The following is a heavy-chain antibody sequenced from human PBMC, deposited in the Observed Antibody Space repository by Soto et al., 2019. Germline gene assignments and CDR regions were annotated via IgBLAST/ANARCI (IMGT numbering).Heavy chain of an antibody. CDR2: IYYSGST. V-gene: IGHV4-59*01. CDR1: GGSISSYY. J-gene: IGHJ6*02. D-gene: IGHD3-10*01. CDR3: ARVALWFGEVDYYYGMDV. Sequence: SETLSLTCTVSGGSISSYYWSWIRQPPGKGLEWIGYIYYSGSTNYNPSLKSRVTISVDTSKNQFSLKLSSVTAADTAVYYCARVALWFGEVDYYYGMDVWGQGTTVTVSS.